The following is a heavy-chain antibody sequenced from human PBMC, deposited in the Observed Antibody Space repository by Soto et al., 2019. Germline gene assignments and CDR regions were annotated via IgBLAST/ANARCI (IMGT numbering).Heavy chain of an antibody. V-gene: IGHV4-59*01. Sequence: SETLSLTCTVSGGSISSYYWSWIRQPPGKGLKWIGYIYYSGSTNYNPSLKSRVTISVDTSKNQFSLKLSSVTAADTAVYYCARDGYYYDSSGYYDYFDYWGQGTLVTVSS. CDR2: IYYSGST. CDR3: ARDGYYYDSSGYYDYFDY. D-gene: IGHD3-22*01. J-gene: IGHJ4*02. CDR1: GGSISSYY.